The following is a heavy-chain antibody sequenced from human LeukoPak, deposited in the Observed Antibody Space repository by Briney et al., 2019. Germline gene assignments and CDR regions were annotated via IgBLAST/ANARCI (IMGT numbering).Heavy chain of an antibody. CDR1: GYTFTGYY. Sequence: VASVKVSCKASGYTFTGYYMHWVRQAPGQGLEWMGWINPNSGDTNYAQRFQGRITMTRDTSINTAYMEMRRLKSDDTAVYYCTKYRSGWWERTQEAFDIWGQGTMVTVSS. V-gene: IGHV1-2*02. D-gene: IGHD3-3*01. CDR3: TKYRSGWWERTQEAFDI. J-gene: IGHJ3*02. CDR2: INPNSGDT.